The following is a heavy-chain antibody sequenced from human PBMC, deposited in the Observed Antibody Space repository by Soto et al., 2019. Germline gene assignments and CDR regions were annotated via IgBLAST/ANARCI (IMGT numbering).Heavy chain of an antibody. CDR2: IIPIFGTA. V-gene: IGHV1-69*13. Sequence: GASVKVSCKASGGTFSSYAISWLRQAPGQGLEWMGGIIPIFGTANYAQKFQGRVTITADESTSTAYMELSSLRSEDTAVYYCARAYDFWSGYYTYYYGMDVWGQGTTVTVSS. CDR3: ARAYDFWSGYYTYYYGMDV. D-gene: IGHD3-3*01. CDR1: GGTFSSYA. J-gene: IGHJ6*02.